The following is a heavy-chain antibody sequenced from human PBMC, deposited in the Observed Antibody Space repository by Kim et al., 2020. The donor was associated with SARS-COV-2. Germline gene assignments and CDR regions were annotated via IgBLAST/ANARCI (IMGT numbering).Heavy chain of an antibody. CDR1: GYTFTNLY. CDR2: INPNSCAT. V-gene: IGHV1-2*02. CDR3: ARSGLDS. Sequence: ASVKVSCKTSGYTFTNLYIHWVRQAPGQGLEWMGWINPNSCATNYAPRFQGRVTMTSHTSISTAYMELNRLRSDDTAMYYCARSGLDSWGQGTLVTVSS. J-gene: IGHJ4*02.